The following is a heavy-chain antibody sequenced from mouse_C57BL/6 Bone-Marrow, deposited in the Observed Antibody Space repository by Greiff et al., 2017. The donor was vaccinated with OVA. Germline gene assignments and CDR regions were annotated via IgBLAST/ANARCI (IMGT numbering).Heavy chain of an antibody. CDR2: IDPNSGGT. CDR1: GYTFTSYW. J-gene: IGHJ3*01. CDR3: ARSTGYYPFAY. V-gene: IGHV1-72*01. D-gene: IGHD2-3*01. Sequence: VQLQQSGAELVKPGASVKLSCKASGYTFTSYWMHWVKQRPGRGLEGIGRIDPNSGGTKYNEKFKSKATLTVDKPSSTAYMQLSSLTSEDSAVYYCARSTGYYPFAYWGQGTLVTVSA.